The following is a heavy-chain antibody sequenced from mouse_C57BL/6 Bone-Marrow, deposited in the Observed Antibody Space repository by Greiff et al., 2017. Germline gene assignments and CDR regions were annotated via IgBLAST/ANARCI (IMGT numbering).Heavy chain of an antibody. CDR1: GYTFTSYW. D-gene: IGHD1-1*01. CDR3: ARRGSSYYYAMDY. CDR2: IYPGSGST. Sequence: QVQLKQPGAELVKPGASVKMSCKASGYTFTSYWITWVKQRPGQGLEWIGDIYPGSGSTNYNEKFKSKATLTVDTASSTAYMQLSSLTSEDSAVYYCARRGSSYYYAMDYWGQGTSVTVAS. V-gene: IGHV1-55*01. J-gene: IGHJ4*01.